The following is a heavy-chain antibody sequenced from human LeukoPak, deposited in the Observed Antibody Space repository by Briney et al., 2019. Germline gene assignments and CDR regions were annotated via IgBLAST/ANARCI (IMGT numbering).Heavy chain of an antibody. CDR3: ARDPFPHIAAAGTRFDP. J-gene: IGHJ5*02. Sequence: ASVKVSCKASGYTFTSYGISWVRQAPGQGLEWMGWISAYNGNTNYAQKLQGRVTMTTDTSTSTAYMELRSLRSDDTAVYYCARDPFPHIAAAGTRFDPWGQGTLVTVSS. CDR2: ISAYNGNT. CDR1: GYTFTSYG. V-gene: IGHV1-18*01. D-gene: IGHD6-13*01.